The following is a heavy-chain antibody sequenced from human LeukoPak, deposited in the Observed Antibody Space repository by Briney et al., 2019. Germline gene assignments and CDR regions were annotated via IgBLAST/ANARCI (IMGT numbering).Heavy chain of an antibody. V-gene: IGHV3-74*01. Sequence: GGSLRLSCAASGFTFSTYWMHWVRQAPGKGLVWVSRINSAGGSTYYADSVKGRFTISRDNAKNTLYLQMNSLRAEDTAVYYCARESYRELSFDYWGQGTLVTVSS. D-gene: IGHD1-26*01. CDR3: ARESYRELSFDY. CDR1: GFTFSTYW. J-gene: IGHJ4*02. CDR2: INSAGGST.